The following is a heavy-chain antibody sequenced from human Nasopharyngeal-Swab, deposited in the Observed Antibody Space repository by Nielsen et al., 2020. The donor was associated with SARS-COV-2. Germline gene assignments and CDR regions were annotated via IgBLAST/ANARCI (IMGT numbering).Heavy chain of an antibody. Sequence: GEPLKISCAASGFTFNTYWMHWVRQAPGKGLVWVSRIDDDGRDTIYADSVKGRFTISRDNARDTLYLQMNSLRAEDTAVYYCVRATNLGGSLWVPDYWGQGTLVTVSS. CDR2: IDDDGRDT. D-gene: IGHD5-12*01. J-gene: IGHJ4*02. CDR3: VRATNLGGSLWVPDY. V-gene: IGHV3-74*01. CDR1: GFTFNTYW.